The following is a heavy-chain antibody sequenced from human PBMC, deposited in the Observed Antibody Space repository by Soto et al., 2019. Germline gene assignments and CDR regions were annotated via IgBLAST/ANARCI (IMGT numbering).Heavy chain of an antibody. D-gene: IGHD6-19*01. V-gene: IGHV4-59*01. CDR2: IYYSGST. J-gene: IGHJ6*03. Sequence: SETLSLTCTVSGGSISSYYWSWIRQPPGKGLEWIGYIYYSGSTNYNPSLKSRVTISVDTSKNQFSLKLSSVTAADTAVYYCARDMSSGWTVDYYYMDVWGKGTTVTVSS. CDR3: ARDMSSGWTVDYYYMDV. CDR1: GGSISSYY.